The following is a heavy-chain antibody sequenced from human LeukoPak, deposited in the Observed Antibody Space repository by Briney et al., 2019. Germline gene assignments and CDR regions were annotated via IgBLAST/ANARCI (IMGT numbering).Heavy chain of an antibody. Sequence: SETLSLTCAVYGGFFSGYYWSWIRQPPGKGLEWIGEINHSGSTNYNPSLKSRVTISVDTSKNQFSLKLSSVTAADTAVYYCARDGPRDEDAFDIWGQGAMVTVSS. CDR3: ARDGPRDEDAFDI. CDR2: INHSGST. D-gene: IGHD3/OR15-3a*01. CDR1: GGFFSGYY. J-gene: IGHJ3*02. V-gene: IGHV4-34*01.